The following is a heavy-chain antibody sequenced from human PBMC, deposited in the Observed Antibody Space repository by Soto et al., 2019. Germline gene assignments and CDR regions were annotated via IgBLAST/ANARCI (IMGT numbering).Heavy chain of an antibody. V-gene: IGHV1-18*01. Sequence: ASVKVSCKASGYTFTSYGISWVRQAPGQGLEWMGWISAYNGNTNYAQKLQGRVTMTTDTSTSTAYMELRSLRSDDTAVYYCARDPVFDYGSGPEWFDPWGQGTLVTVSS. CDR1: GYTFTSYG. J-gene: IGHJ5*02. CDR3: ARDPVFDYGSGPEWFDP. D-gene: IGHD3-10*01. CDR2: ISAYNGNT.